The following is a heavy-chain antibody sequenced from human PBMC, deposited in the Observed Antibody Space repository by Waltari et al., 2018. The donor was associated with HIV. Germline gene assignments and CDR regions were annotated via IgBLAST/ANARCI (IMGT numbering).Heavy chain of an antibody. Sequence: VLLQESGLGLVKPSQTLYLACTVTGGSITSGDLYWRWVRRPPGKGLEWIGYISQSGSTEANPSLMCRVSMSGDTSKNQFSLRLGSVTAADTAVYYCVRVSARLYSSSLGYWDFWGQGTPVTVSS. D-gene: IGHD2-8*01. CDR3: VRVSARLYSSSLGYWDF. CDR2: ISQSGST. V-gene: IGHV4-30-4*01. J-gene: IGHJ4*02. CDR1: GGSITSGDLY.